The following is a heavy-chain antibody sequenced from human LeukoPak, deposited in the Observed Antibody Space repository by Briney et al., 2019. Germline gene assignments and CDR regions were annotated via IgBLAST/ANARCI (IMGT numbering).Heavy chain of an antibody. Sequence: SETLSLTCAVFGVSFRGYYWSWLRHPPGKGVEWSGEISHSGNTNCNPSLKCRVTISVDTSKNQFSLKLTSVTAADTAVYYCARSDVDRSGSSDAFDIWGQGTMVTVSS. CDR1: GVSFRGYY. CDR3: ARSDVDRSGSSDAFDI. V-gene: IGHV4-34*01. J-gene: IGHJ3*02. D-gene: IGHD3-22*01. CDR2: ISHSGNT.